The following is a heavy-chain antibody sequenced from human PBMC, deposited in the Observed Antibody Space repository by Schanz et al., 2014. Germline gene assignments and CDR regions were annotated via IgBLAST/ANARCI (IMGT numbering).Heavy chain of an antibody. CDR3: AKSALWGSGVYYASQIDY. V-gene: IGHV3-23*04. CDR2: INTSGGSR. Sequence: EVQLVESGGGLVQPGGSLRLSCAASGFSFSTHAMSWVRQAPGQGLEWVSGINTSGGSRYYAESVKGRFTISRDNSKNTLYLQMNSLGPEDTAVYYCAKSALWGSGVYYASQIDYWGQGALVTVSS. CDR1: GFSFSTHA. J-gene: IGHJ4*02. D-gene: IGHD3-10*01.